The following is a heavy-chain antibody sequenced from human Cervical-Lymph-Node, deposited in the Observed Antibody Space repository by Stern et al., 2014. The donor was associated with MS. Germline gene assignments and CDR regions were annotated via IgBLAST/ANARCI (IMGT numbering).Heavy chain of an antibody. CDR3: ARTTRYYNSGWYGVEFDY. J-gene: IGHJ4*02. D-gene: IGHD6-19*01. V-gene: IGHV4-61*02. CDR2: IHPSGNT. CDR1: GDSTMSGDHY. Sequence: QVQLQESGPGLVKPSQTLSITCTVSGDSTMSGDHYWSWIRQPAGKALEWNGRIHPSGNTTYTPSIKSQFSISIASSKNQFSLPLTFVTAADTALYYCARTTRYYNSGWYGVEFDYWGQGTLVTVSS.